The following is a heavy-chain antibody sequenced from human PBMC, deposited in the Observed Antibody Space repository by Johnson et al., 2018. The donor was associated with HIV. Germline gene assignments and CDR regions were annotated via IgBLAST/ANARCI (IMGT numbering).Heavy chain of an antibody. CDR1: GFTLSSYA. Sequence: QVQLVESGGGVVQPGRSLRVSCVASGFTLSSYAMHWVRQAPGKGLEWVAVVSYDGSNKYYADSVKGRFTISRDDSKNTLYLQMNSLKTEDTAVYYCTTPDLWLGAFDIWGQGTMVTVSS. V-gene: IGHV3-30-3*01. J-gene: IGHJ3*02. D-gene: IGHD6-19*01. CDR3: TTPDLWLGAFDI. CDR2: VSYDGSNK.